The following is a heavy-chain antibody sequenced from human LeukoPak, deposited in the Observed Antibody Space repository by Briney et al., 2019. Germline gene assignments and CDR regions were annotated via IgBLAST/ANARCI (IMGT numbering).Heavy chain of an antibody. J-gene: IGHJ4*02. D-gene: IGHD3-3*01. CDR1: GGSISSYY. Sequence: SETLSLTCTVSGGSISSYYWSWIRQLPGKGLEWIGYIYYSGSTNHNPSLKSRVTISVDTSKNQFSLKLSSVTAADTAVYYCARGYDFWSGYYFDYWGQGTLVTVSS. V-gene: IGHV4-59*01. CDR2: IYYSGST. CDR3: ARGYDFWSGYYFDY.